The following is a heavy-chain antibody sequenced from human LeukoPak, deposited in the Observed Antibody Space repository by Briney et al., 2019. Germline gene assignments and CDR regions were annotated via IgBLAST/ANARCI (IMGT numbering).Heavy chain of an antibody. Sequence: ASVKVSCKASGYTFTDYYMQWVRQAPGQGLEWMGWINPSSGGTNYAQKFQGRVTMTRDTSISTAYMDLSRLSSDDTAVYYCASGVSSSWYSDYWGQGTLVTVSS. CDR3: ASGVSSSWYSDY. D-gene: IGHD6-13*01. CDR2: INPSSGGT. V-gene: IGHV1-2*02. CDR1: GYTFTDYY. J-gene: IGHJ4*02.